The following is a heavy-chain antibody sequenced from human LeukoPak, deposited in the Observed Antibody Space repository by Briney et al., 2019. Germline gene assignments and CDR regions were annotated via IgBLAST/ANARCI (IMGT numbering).Heavy chain of an antibody. D-gene: IGHD1-26*01. Sequence: GGSLRLSCAASGFTLSSHAMSWVRQAPGKGLEWVSIISDTIGTTYYTDSVKGRFTISRDNSKNMLYLQMNNLRAEDTALYYCAKREGIRAFDIWGLGTMVTVSA. CDR1: GFTLSSHA. V-gene: IGHV3-23*01. J-gene: IGHJ3*02. CDR2: ISDTIGTT. CDR3: AKREGIRAFDI.